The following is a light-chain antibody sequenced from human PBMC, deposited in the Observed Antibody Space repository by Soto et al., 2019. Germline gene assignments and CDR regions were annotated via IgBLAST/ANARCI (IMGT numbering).Light chain of an antibody. CDR2: KAS. J-gene: IGKJ4*01. V-gene: IGKV1-5*03. CDR1: QRISTW. CDR3: QQYKAYPLT. Sequence: DIQMTQSPSTLSAYVGDRVTINCRARQRISTWLACYQQKPGKAPYLLIYKASSLEGCFPSRLSGSGSGTEFNTTITSLQPDDFATYSSQQYKAYPLTFGGGTTVEIK.